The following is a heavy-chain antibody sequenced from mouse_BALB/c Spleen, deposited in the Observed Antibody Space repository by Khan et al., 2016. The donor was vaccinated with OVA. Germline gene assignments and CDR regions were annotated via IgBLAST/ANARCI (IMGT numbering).Heavy chain of an antibody. CDR2: INTETGEA. J-gene: IGHJ3*01. CDR1: GYIFTDYA. V-gene: IGHV9-2-1*01. Sequence: QMQLVQSGPQLKKPGETVKLSCRASGYIFTDYAMHWVRQAPGKVLRWMGWINTETGEATYADDFKGRFAFSLETSATTAYLQINNLKNEDTATCFSAGRLIYWGQGTLVTVSA. CDR3: AGRLIY. D-gene: IGHD1-1*01.